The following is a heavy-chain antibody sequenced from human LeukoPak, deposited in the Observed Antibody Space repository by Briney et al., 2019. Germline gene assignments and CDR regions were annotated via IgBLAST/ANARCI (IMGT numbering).Heavy chain of an antibody. J-gene: IGHJ4*02. CDR2: IYYSGST. V-gene: IGHV4-59*01. Sequence: SETLSLTCTVSGGSISSYYWSWIRQPPGKRLEWIGYIYYSGSTNYNPSLKSRVTISVDTSKNQFSLKLSSVTAADTAVYYCARSHGSGSYYAYWGQGTLVTVSS. CDR1: GGSISSYY. CDR3: ARSHGSGSYYAY. D-gene: IGHD3-10*01.